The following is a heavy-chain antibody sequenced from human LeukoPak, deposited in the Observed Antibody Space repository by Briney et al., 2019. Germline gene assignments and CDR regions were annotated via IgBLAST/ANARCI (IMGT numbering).Heavy chain of an antibody. CDR3: ARNVQGLTVTPDH. CDR1: GGSISSSSYY. Sequence: PSETLSLTCTVSGGSISSSSYYWGWIRQPPGKGLEWIGTIYYSGSTYYNPSLKSRVTISVDTSKNQFSLKLSSVPAADTAVYYCARNVQGLTVTPDHWGQGTLVTVSS. CDR2: IYYSGST. J-gene: IGHJ4*02. V-gene: IGHV4-39*01. D-gene: IGHD4-17*01.